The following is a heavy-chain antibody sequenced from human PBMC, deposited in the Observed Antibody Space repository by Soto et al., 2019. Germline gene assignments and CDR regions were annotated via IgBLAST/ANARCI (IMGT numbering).Heavy chain of an antibody. Sequence: EVQLVESGGGLVQPGGSLRVSCVASGFTFSSSWMHWVRHAPGKGLVWVSRINSDGSSTSYADSVKGRFTISRDNAKNTLFLQMNSLRAEDAAVYYCVRSGPSRTEPFDSWGQGTMVTVSS. CDR2: INSDGSST. D-gene: IGHD3-10*01. V-gene: IGHV3-74*01. CDR1: GFTFSSSW. J-gene: IGHJ3*02. CDR3: VRSGPSRTEPFDS.